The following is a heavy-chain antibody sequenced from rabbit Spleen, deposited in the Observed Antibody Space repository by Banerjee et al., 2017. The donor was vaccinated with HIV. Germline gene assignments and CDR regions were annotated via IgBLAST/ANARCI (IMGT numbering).Heavy chain of an antibody. CDR1: GFSFSSGYD. D-gene: IGHD8-1*01. V-gene: IGHV1S45*01. Sequence: QEQLEESGGDLVKPEGSLTLTCTASGFSFSSGYDMCWVRQAPGKGLEWIGCIYIDAYYASWAKGRFTVSKTSSTTVTLQMTSLTVADTATYFCARDTGSSFSSYGMDLWGQGTLVTVS. CDR3: ARDTGSSFSSYGMDL. CDR2: IYIDA. J-gene: IGHJ6*01.